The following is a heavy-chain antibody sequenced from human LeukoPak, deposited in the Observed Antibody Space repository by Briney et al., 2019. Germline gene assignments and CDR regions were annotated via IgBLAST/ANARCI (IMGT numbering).Heavy chain of an antibody. Sequence: GGSRRLSCAGSGFTFSSYAMHWVRQAPGKGLEWVSAISGSGGSTYYADSVKGRFTISRDNSKNTLYLQMNSLRAEDTAVYYCVKEGSGYSGYDYFDYWGQGTLVTVSS. CDR1: GFTFSSYA. J-gene: IGHJ4*02. CDR2: ISGSGGST. V-gene: IGHV3-23*01. D-gene: IGHD5-12*01. CDR3: VKEGSGYSGYDYFDY.